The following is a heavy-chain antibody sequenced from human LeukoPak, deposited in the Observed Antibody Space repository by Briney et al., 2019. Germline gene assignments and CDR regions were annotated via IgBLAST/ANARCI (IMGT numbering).Heavy chain of an antibody. CDR2: IIPIFGTA. Sequence: ASVKVSYKASGGTFSSYAISWVRQAPGQGLEWMGGIIPIFGTANYAQKFQGRVTITTDESTSTAYMELSSLRSEDTAVYYCASADSYGTRWFDPWGQGTLVTVSS. CDR3: ASADSYGTRWFDP. J-gene: IGHJ5*02. D-gene: IGHD5-18*01. V-gene: IGHV1-69*05. CDR1: GGTFSSYA.